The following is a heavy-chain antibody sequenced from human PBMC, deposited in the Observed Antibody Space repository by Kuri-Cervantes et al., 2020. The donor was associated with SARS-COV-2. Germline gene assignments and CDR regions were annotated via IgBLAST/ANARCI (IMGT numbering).Heavy chain of an antibody. CDR1: GGSFSGFY. CDR3: ARVVVVPAAISNPGGMDV. CDR2: INHSGSA. D-gene: IGHD2-2*02. V-gene: IGHV4-34*01. Sequence: ESLKISCAVYGGSFSGFYWSWIRQAPGKGLEWVGEINHSGSANYSPSLKSRVTISVDTSKNQFSLRLSSVTAADTAVYYCARVVVVPAAISNPGGMDVWGKGTTVTVSS. J-gene: IGHJ6*03.